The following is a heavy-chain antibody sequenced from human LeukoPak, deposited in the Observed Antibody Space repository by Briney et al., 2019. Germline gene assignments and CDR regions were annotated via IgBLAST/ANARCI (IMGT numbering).Heavy chain of an antibody. V-gene: IGHV1-24*01. Sequence: GASVTVSCKVSGYTLTELSMHWVRQAPGKGLEWMGGFDPEDGETIYAQKFQGRVTMTEDTSTDTAYMELSSLRSEDTAVYYCATAHRVVVAALGWFDPWGQGTLVTVSS. J-gene: IGHJ5*02. CDR2: FDPEDGET. CDR1: GYTLTELS. CDR3: ATAHRVVVAALGWFDP. D-gene: IGHD2-15*01.